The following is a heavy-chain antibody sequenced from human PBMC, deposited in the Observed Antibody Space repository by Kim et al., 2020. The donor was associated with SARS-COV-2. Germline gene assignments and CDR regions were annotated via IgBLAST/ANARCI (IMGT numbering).Heavy chain of an antibody. J-gene: IGHJ4*02. Sequence: SSTGHADSVKGRFTISRANDKNTLYLQMNSLRLEDTAVYYCARGYGSGTNYWGQGTLVTVST. CDR2: SST. V-gene: IGHV3-74*01. D-gene: IGHD3-10*01. CDR3: ARGYGSGTNY.